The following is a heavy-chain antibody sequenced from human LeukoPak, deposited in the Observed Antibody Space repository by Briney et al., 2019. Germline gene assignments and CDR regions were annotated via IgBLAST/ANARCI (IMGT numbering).Heavy chain of an antibody. Sequence: PSQTLSPTCTVSGGSISSGGYYWSWIRQHPGKGLEWIGYIYYSGSTYYNPSLKSRVTISVDTSKNQFSLNLSSVTAADTAVYYCARVVSDCGGDCFKGYFDCWGQGTLVTVSS. J-gene: IGHJ4*02. CDR3: ARVVSDCGGDCFKGYFDC. CDR2: IYYSGST. D-gene: IGHD2-21*02. CDR1: GGSISSGGYY. V-gene: IGHV4-31*03.